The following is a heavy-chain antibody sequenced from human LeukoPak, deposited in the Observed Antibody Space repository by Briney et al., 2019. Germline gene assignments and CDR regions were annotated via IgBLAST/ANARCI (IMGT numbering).Heavy chain of an antibody. CDR2: IKQDGSEE. D-gene: IGHD4-17*01. CDR3: ARDLYGDYEGY. J-gene: IGHJ4*02. V-gene: IGHV3-7*03. CDR1: GFTFSSYW. Sequence: GGSLRLSCAASGFTFSSYWMSWVRQAPGKGLEWVANIKQDGSEEYYVDSVKGRFTISRDNAKNSLYLQMNSLRAEDTAVYYCARDLYGDYEGYWGQGTLVTVSS.